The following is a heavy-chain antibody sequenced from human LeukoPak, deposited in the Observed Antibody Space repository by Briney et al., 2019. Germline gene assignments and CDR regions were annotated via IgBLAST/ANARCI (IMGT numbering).Heavy chain of an antibody. CDR3: AREHSWDANWFDP. J-gene: IGHJ5*02. CDR1: GYTFTGYY. V-gene: IGHV1-2*02. Sequence: ASVKVSCKASGYTFTGYYMHWVRQAPGQGLEWMGWINPNSGGTNYAQKFQGRVTMTRDTSISTAYVELSRLRSDDTAVYYCAREHSWDANWFDPWGQGTLVTVSS. D-gene: IGHD1-26*01. CDR2: INPNSGGT.